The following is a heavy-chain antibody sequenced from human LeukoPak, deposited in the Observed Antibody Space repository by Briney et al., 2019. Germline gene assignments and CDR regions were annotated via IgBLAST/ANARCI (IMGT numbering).Heavy chain of an antibody. CDR1: GGSISSSNW. D-gene: IGHD2-8*01. J-gene: IGHJ3*02. CDR3: ARGHIVLMVYARSDAFDI. Sequence: SGTLSLTCAVSGGSISSSNWWSWVRQPPGKGLEWIGEIYHSGSTNYNPSLKSRVTISVDKSKNQFSLKLSSVTAADTAVYYCARGHIVLMVYARSDAFDIWGQGTMVTVSS. V-gene: IGHV4-4*02. CDR2: IYHSGST.